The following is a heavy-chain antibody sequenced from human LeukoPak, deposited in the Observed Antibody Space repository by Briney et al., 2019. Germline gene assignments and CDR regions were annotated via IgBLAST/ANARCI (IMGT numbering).Heavy chain of an antibody. Sequence: GGSLRLSCAASGFTFSSFAMSWVRQAPGEGLEWVSAMSGSGGMTYSADSVKGRFTISRDNSKDTLYLQMNSLRAEDTAIYYCAKGPFFYYDASGYNYFESWGQGTLVTVSS. J-gene: IGHJ4*02. CDR3: AKGPFFYYDASGYNYFES. CDR1: GFTFSSFA. V-gene: IGHV3-23*01. CDR2: MSGSGGMT. D-gene: IGHD3-22*01.